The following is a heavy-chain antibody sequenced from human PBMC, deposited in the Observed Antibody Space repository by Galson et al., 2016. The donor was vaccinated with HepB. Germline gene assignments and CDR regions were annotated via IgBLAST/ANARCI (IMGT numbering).Heavy chain of an antibody. Sequence: PALVKPTQTLTLTCTVSGQSLQDSKVGVGWIRQPPGKAPEWLGIIYWDDDRRYSPSLKNRISIAQDMSKNEVVLTLANVEPGDTGTCYCARRLDSSGEPCFDYWGQGILVTVAS. D-gene: IGHD1-26*01. V-gene: IGHV2-5*02. CDR1: GQSLQDSKVG. CDR3: ARRLDSSGEPCFDY. CDR2: IYWDDDR. J-gene: IGHJ4*02.